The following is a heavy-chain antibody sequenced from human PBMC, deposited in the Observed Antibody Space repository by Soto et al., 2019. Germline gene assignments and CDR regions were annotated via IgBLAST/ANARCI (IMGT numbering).Heavy chain of an antibody. J-gene: IGHJ4*02. V-gene: IGHV3-23*01. CDR2: ICGSGRST. CDR3: ATGDSSTSSQFLY. CDR1: GFNFSSYA. D-gene: IGHD2-2*01. Sequence: DVQLLESGGGLVQPGGSLRLSCVASGFNFSSYAMNWVRQAPGKGLEWVAVICGSGRSTHYADSVKGQFTVSRDNSRKTLSLKMNRLSAEDTAFYYCATGDSSTSSQFLYWGRGTLVTVSS.